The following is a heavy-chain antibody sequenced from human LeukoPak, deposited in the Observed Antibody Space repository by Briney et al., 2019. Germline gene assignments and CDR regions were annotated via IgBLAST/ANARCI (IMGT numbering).Heavy chain of an antibody. CDR3: AREGRRITMVRGVNYFDY. V-gene: IGHV1-69*05. CDR1: GGTFSSYA. J-gene: IGHJ4*02. D-gene: IGHD3-10*01. Sequence: GASVKVSCKASGGTFSSYAISWVRQAPGQGLEWMGRIIPIFGAANYAQKFQGRVTITTDESTSTAYMELSSLRSEDTAVYYCAREGRRITMVRGVNYFDYWGQGTLVAVS. CDR2: IIPIFGAA.